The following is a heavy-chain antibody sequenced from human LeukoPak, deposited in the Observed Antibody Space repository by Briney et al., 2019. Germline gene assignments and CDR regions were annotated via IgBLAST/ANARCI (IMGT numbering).Heavy chain of an antibody. CDR2: IYHRGST. CDR1: GYSISSGYY. Sequence: SETLSLTCTVSGYSISSGYYWGWIRPPPGKGLEWIGSIYHRGSTYNNPSLKRRVTISVDTSKNQFSLKLSSVTAADTAVYYCAREGGDGYNFGTIFDYWGQGTLVTVSS. CDR3: AREGGDGYNFGTIFDY. D-gene: IGHD5-24*01. V-gene: IGHV4-38-2*02. J-gene: IGHJ4*02.